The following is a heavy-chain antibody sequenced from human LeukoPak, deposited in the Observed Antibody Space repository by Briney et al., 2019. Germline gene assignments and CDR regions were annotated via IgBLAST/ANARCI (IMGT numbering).Heavy chain of an antibody. V-gene: IGHV4-59*01. CDR3: ARGNTGDAFDI. Sequence: RPSETLSLTCTVSGGSISSYSWSWIRQPPGKELEWIGYIYYSGSTNYNPSLKSRVTISVDTSKNQFSLKMSSVTAADTALYYCARGNTGDAFDIWGQGTMVTVSS. J-gene: IGHJ3*02. D-gene: IGHD2-8*02. CDR2: IYYSGST. CDR1: GGSISSYS.